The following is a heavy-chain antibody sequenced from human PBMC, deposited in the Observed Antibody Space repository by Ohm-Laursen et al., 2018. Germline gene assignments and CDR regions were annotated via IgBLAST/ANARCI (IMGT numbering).Heavy chain of an antibody. Sequence: SLRLSCAASGFTFSSHWMHWVRQAPGKGLVWVSRINEDGSTTNYADSVKGRFTISRDDAKNTLYLQMNSLRAEDTAVYYCARSFAGERDYWGQGTLVTVSS. J-gene: IGHJ4*02. CDR1: GFTFSSHW. CDR3: ARSFAGERDY. CDR2: INEDGSTT. D-gene: IGHD3-3*01. V-gene: IGHV3-74*01.